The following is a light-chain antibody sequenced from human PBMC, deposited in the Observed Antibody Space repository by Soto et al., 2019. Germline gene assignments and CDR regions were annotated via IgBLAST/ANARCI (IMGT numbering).Light chain of an antibody. Sequence: DIQLTQSPSSLSASVGVRVTITCRSSQSISNFLNWYQQKPGQAPKLLISSASNVQSGVPSRFSGRGSGTEFTLTISGLQPEDSASYCCQQSYNFPRAFGQGTKV. V-gene: IGKV1-39*01. CDR2: SAS. J-gene: IGKJ1*01. CDR1: QSISNF. CDR3: QQSYNFPRA.